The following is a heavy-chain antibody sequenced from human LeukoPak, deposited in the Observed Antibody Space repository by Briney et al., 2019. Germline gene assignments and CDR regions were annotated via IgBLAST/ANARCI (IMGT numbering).Heavy chain of an antibody. CDR2: ISGSGGST. CDR1: GFTFSSYA. V-gene: IGHV3-23*01. J-gene: IGHJ4*02. Sequence: GASLRLSCAASGFTFSSYAMSWVRQAPGKGLEWVSAISGSGGSTYYADSVKGRFTISRDNSKNTLYLQMNSLRAEDTAVYYCAKDLSGDDFRYFDYWGQGTLVTVSS. CDR3: AKDLSGDDFRYFDY. D-gene: IGHD2-21*02.